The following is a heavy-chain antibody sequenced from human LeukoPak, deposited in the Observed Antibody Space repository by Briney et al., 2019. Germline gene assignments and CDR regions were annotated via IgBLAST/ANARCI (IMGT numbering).Heavy chain of an antibody. J-gene: IGHJ6*02. Sequence: GGSLRLSCAASGFTVSSNYMSWVRQAPGKGLEWVSVIYSGGSTYYADSVKGRFTISRDNSKNTLYLQMNSLRAEDTAVYYCARDLRYFDWLLSYYYYYYGMDVWGQGTTVTVSS. CDR3: ARDLRYFDWLLSYYYYYYGMDV. CDR1: GFTVSSNY. D-gene: IGHD3-9*01. V-gene: IGHV3-66*01. CDR2: IYSGGST.